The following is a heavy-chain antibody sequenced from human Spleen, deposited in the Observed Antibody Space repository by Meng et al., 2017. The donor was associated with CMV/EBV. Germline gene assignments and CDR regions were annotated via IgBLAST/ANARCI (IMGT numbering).Heavy chain of an antibody. V-gene: IGHV3-30*02. D-gene: IGHD6-19*01. CDR1: GFTFSSYG. CDR3: AKTSSPYSSGWYYFDY. Sequence: ESGGGVVQPGGSLRLSCAASGFTFSSYGMHWVRQAPGKGLEWVAFIRYDGSNKYYADSVKGRFTISRDNSKNTLYLQMNSLRAEDTAVYYCAKTSSPYSSGWYYFDYWGQGTLVTVSS. J-gene: IGHJ4*02. CDR2: IRYDGSNK.